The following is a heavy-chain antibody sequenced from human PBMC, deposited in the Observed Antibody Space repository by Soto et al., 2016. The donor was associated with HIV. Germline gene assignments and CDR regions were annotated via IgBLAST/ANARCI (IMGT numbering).Heavy chain of an antibody. CDR3: AKVRYIVERPGAVPHNWSTP. J-gene: IGHJ5*01. CDR2: MYNSGSP. Sequence: VQLQESGPGLVKPSQTLSLTCTVSGDSIISEDYYWSWIRQLPGKGLEWIGYMYNSGSPYYNPSLKSRVTISLDTPKNQFSLKMRSVTAADTAVYYCAKVRYIVERPGAVPHNWSTPGARESVVIVS. CDR1: GDSIISEDYY. D-gene: IGHD2-15*01. V-gene: IGHV4-31*03.